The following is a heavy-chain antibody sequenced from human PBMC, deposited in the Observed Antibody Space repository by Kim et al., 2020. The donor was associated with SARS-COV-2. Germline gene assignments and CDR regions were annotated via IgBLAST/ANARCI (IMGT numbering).Heavy chain of an antibody. V-gene: IGHV3-74*01. J-gene: IGHJ5*02. D-gene: IGHD5-12*01. CDR1: GFSFSNYW. Sequence: GGSLRLSCAASGFSFSNYWMHWVRQAPGKGLVWASRCSPDGRSTNYADSVKGRFTISRDNAKNTLYLQMNSLRAEDTALYYCVRQVAWFDPWGQGTLVTV. CDR2: CSPDGRST. CDR3: VRQVAWFDP.